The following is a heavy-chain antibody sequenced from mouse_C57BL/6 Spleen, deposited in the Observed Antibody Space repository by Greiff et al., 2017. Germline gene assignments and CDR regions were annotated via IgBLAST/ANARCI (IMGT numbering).Heavy chain of an antibody. CDR1: GFTFSSYA. V-gene: IGHV5-9-1*02. D-gene: IGHD2-3*01. Sequence: EVKLVESGEGLVKPGGSLKLSCAASGFTFSSYAMSWVRQTPEKRLEWVAYISSGGDYIYYADTVKGRFTISRDNARNTLYLQMSSLKSEDTAMYYCTRGPLYDGYYPIYFDYWGQGTTLTVSS. J-gene: IGHJ2*01. CDR3: TRGPLYDGYYPIYFDY. CDR2: ISSGGDYI.